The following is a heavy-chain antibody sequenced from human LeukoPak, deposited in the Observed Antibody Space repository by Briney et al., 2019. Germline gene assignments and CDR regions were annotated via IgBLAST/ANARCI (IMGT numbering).Heavy chain of an antibody. CDR3: ARSEFEAFDM. CDR2: INSNSNYM. Sequence: PGGSLRLSCAASGFIFSYYSMNWVRQALGKGLEWVSSINSNSNYMSYADSVKGRFTISRDNAKNSLYLQMTSLRAEDTAVYYCARSEFEAFDMWGQGTMVTVSS. V-gene: IGHV3-21*01. CDR1: GFIFSYYS. D-gene: IGHD3-10*01. J-gene: IGHJ3*02.